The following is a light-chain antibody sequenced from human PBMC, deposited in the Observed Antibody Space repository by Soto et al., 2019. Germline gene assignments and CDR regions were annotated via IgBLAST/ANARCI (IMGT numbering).Light chain of an antibody. CDR2: DAF. Sequence: TVLTQSPATLSLSPGERATLSCKASQSIGNSLGWFQQKPGQAPRLLIDDAFNRATGIPARFTGSGSGSDFTLTLSSPEPEDFGVYYCTQRYHCPVTFGGGTKVEIK. J-gene: IGKJ4*01. V-gene: IGKV3-11*01. CDR1: QSIGNS. CDR3: TQRYHCPVT.